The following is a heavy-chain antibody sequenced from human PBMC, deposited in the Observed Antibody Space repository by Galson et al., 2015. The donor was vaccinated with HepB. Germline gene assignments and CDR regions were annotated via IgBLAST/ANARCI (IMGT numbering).Heavy chain of an antibody. CDR3: ARDRNYNWNDVRRVRGWFDP. CDR2: IWYDGSNK. Sequence: SLRLSCAASGFTFSSYGMHWVRQAPGKGLEWVAVIWYDGSNKYYADSVKGRFTISRDNSKNTLYLQMNSLRAEDTAVYYCARDRNYNWNDVRRVRGWFDPWGQGTLVTVSS. D-gene: IGHD1-20*01. CDR1: GFTFSSYG. V-gene: IGHV3-33*01. J-gene: IGHJ5*02.